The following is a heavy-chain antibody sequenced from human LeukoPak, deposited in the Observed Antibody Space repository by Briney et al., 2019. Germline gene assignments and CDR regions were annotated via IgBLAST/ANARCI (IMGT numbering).Heavy chain of an antibody. V-gene: IGHV3-9*01. CDR1: GFTFDDYA. J-gene: IGHJ4*02. D-gene: IGHD1-26*01. CDR3: AKAESGMLFTYFDY. Sequence: GGPLRLSCAASGFTFDDYAMHWVRQAPGKGLEWVSGISWNSGSIGYADSVKGRFTISRDNAKSSLYLQMNSLRAEDTALYYCAKAESGMLFTYFDYWGQGTLVTVSS. CDR2: ISWNSGSI.